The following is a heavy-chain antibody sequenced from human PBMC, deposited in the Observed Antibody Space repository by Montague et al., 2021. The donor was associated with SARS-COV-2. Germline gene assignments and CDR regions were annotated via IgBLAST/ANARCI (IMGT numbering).Heavy chain of an antibody. J-gene: IGHJ5*02. Sequence: SETLSLTCAVYGGSVSDYYWSWIRQPPGKGLEWIGEINHSGSTNYNPSLKSRVTTSVDTSKNQFSLKLTSVTAADTAVYYCARGPRITMIVVGITGIWFDPWGQRTLVTVSS. CDR2: INHSGST. V-gene: IGHV4-34*01. CDR1: GGSVSDYY. CDR3: ARGPRITMIVVGITGIWFDP. D-gene: IGHD3-22*01.